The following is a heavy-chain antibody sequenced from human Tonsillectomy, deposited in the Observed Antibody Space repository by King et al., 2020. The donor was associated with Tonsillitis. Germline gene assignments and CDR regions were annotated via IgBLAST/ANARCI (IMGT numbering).Heavy chain of an antibody. D-gene: IGHD3-10*01. V-gene: IGHV4-4*02. Sequence: VQLQESGPGLVKPSGTLSLTCAVSGGSISSSKWWSWVRQSPGKGLEWIGEIYHSGSTNYNPSLKSRVTISVDKSRNQFSLKLSSVTAADTDVYSCARAYHGSGSYLGYWGQGTLVTVSS. J-gene: IGHJ4*02. CDR1: GGSISSSKW. CDR2: IYHSGST. CDR3: ARAYHGSGSYLGY.